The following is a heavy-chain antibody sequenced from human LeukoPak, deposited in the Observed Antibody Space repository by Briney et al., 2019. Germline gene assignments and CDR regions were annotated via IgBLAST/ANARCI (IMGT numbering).Heavy chain of an antibody. Sequence: GGSLRPSCAASGFTFSSSGMHWVRQAPGKGLEWVAVISYDGSKKYYADSVKGRFTFSSDNSKHQLYLQMKRLRAEDKAVYYCARAAADFGRPHYYYYYGMDVWGQGTTVTVSS. CDR2: ISYDGSKK. D-gene: IGHD6-13*01. V-gene: IGHV3-30*03. CDR1: GFTFSSSG. CDR3: ARAAADFGRPHYYYYYGMDV. J-gene: IGHJ6*02.